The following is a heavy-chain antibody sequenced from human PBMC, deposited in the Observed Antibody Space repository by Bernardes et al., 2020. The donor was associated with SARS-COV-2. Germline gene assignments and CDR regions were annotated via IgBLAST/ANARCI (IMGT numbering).Heavy chain of an antibody. V-gene: IGHV1-2*02. J-gene: IGHJ6*02. Sequence: ASVKVSCMASGYTFTGYYIHWVRQAPGQGLEWLGWINPNSGGTNYAQKFQGRVTMTRDTSITTAYMELSRLRPDDTAVYYCALPPTNYDRYGMDLWGQGTTVTVSS. D-gene: IGHD3-22*01. CDR2: INPNSGGT. CDR3: ALPPTNYDRYGMDL. CDR1: GYTFTGYY.